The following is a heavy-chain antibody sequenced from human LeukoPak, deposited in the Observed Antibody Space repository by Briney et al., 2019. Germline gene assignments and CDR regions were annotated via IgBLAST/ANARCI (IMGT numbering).Heavy chain of an antibody. CDR1: GYTFTSYG. CDR3: ARDLFFYVAPTSYYYYGMDV. V-gene: IGHV1-18*01. D-gene: IGHD2-15*01. J-gene: IGHJ6*02. Sequence: GASVKVSCKASGYTFTSYGISWVRQAPGQGLEWMGWISAYNGNTNYAQKLQGRVTMTTDTSTSTAYMELRSLRSDDTAVYYCARDLFFYVAPTSYYYYGMDVWGQGTTVTVSS. CDR2: ISAYNGNT.